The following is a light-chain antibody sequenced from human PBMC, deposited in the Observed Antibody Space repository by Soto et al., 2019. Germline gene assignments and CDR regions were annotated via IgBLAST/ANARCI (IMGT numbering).Light chain of an antibody. Sequence: EIVLTQSPGTLSLSPGERATLSYRANQSVDSNFLAWNQQKPGQAPRLLIYATSTRATGIPDRFSGSGSGTDFTLTISILEPEDFGVYYCQQRSNWYTFGPGTKLEIK. CDR3: QQRSNWYT. J-gene: IGKJ2*01. V-gene: IGKV3D-20*02. CDR1: QSVDSNF. CDR2: ATS.